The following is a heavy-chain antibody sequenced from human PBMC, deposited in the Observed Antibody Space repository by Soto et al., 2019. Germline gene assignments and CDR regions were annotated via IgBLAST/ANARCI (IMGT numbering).Heavy chain of an antibody. J-gene: IGHJ4*02. V-gene: IGHV4-30-2*01. CDR3: ARGPPLAY. CDR1: GGSISSGGYS. CDR2: IYHSVST. Sequence: PSETLSLTCAVSGGSISSGGYSWSWIRQPPGKGLECIGYIYHSVSTYYNPSLKSRVTISVDRSKNQFSLKLNSVTAADTAVYNCARGPPLAYWGQGTLVPVSS.